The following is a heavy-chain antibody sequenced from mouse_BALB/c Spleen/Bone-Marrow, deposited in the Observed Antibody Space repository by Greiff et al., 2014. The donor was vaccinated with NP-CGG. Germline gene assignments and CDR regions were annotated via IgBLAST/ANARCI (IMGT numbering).Heavy chain of an antibody. CDR3: ARGGYYGTSLYWYFDV. Sequence: VQLQQSGPELVKPGASVKMSCKAPGYTFTSYVIHWVKQKPGQGLEWIGYISPYNDGTKYNEKFKGKATRTSDKSSSTAYMELSSLTSEDSAVYYCARGGYYGTSLYWYFDVWGAGTTVTVSS. CDR2: ISPYNDGT. V-gene: IGHV1-14*01. CDR1: GYTFTSYV. D-gene: IGHD1-1*01. J-gene: IGHJ1*01.